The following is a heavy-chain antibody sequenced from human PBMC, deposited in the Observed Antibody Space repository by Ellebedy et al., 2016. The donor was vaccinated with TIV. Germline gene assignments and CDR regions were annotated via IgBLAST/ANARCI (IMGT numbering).Heavy chain of an antibody. CDR3: AVWHATDEAFDL. Sequence: AASVKVSCKSSGDTFTYRFPHWVRQAPGQALEWVGWSTPCNDNTNYVPKFRDIVTITRDRSTNTAYMELSRLRTEDTAMFYCAVWHATDEAFDLWGQGTLVTVSS. CDR2: STPCNDNT. V-gene: IGHV1-45*01. CDR1: GDTFTYRF. D-gene: IGHD2-21*01. J-gene: IGHJ3*01.